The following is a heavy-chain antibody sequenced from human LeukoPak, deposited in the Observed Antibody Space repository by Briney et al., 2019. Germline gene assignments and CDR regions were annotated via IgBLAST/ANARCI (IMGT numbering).Heavy chain of an antibody. Sequence: SETLSLTCTVSGGSISSYYWSWIRQPPGKGLEWIGFIFYSGTTNYNPSLKSRVTISVDTSKNQFSLKLSSVTAADTAVYYCARVSSRVLMVYATLYYYYMDVWGKGTTVTVSS. CDR3: ARVSSRVLMVYATLYYYYMDV. D-gene: IGHD2-8*01. J-gene: IGHJ6*03. V-gene: IGHV4-59*01. CDR2: IFYSGTT. CDR1: GGSISSYY.